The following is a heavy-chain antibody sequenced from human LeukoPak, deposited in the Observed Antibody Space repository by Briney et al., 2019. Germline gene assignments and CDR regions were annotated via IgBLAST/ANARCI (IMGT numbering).Heavy chain of an antibody. CDR3: ARDYYGSGRSFDP. V-gene: IGHV1-2*02. CDR2: INPNSGGT. J-gene: IGHJ5*02. CDR1: GYTFTGYY. Sequence: ASVKVSCKDSGYTFTGYYMHWVRQAPGQGLEWMGWINPNSGGTNYAQKFQGRVTMTRDTSISTAYMELSRLRSDDTAVYYCARDYYGSGRSFDPWGQGTLVTVSS. D-gene: IGHD3-10*01.